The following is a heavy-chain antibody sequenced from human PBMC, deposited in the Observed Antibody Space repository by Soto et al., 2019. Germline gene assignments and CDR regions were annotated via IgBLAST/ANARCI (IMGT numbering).Heavy chain of an antibody. CDR1: GFSFSSYE. V-gene: IGHV3-48*03. CDR2: IRSDGTNI. Sequence: EVQLLESGGAVVQPGGSLRLSCAASGFSFSSYEMNWVRQAPGKGLEWVSSIRSDGTNIYYADSVKGRFTISRDNAKNSLYLQMNSLKAEDTALYYCTRGYGDYGEPIDSWGQGTLVTVSS. J-gene: IGHJ4*02. CDR3: TRGYGDYGEPIDS. D-gene: IGHD4-17*01.